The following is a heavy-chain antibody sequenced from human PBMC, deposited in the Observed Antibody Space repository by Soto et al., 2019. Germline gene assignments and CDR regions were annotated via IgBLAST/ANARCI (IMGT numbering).Heavy chain of an antibody. D-gene: IGHD3-10*01. V-gene: IGHV3-23*01. CDR3: AKDRITMVRGVIMEYNWFDP. Sequence: PGGSLRLSCAASGFTFSSYAMSWVRQAPGKGLGWVSAISGSGGSTYYADSVKGRFTISRDNSKNTLYLQMNSLRAEDTAVYYCAKDRITMVRGVIMEYNWFDPWGQGTLVTVSS. CDR2: ISGSGGST. J-gene: IGHJ5*02. CDR1: GFTFSSYA.